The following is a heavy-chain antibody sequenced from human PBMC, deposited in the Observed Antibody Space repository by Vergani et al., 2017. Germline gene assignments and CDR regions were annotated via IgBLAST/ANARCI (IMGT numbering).Heavy chain of an antibody. CDR2: IGTAGDT. Sequence: EVQLVESGGDLVQPGRSLRLSCTASGFTFSTYDMHWVRQATGKGLEWVSAIGTAGDTYYPGSVKGRFTISRENAKNSLYLQMNGLRAGDTAVYYCARRDSISPALDYWGQGTLVTVSS. V-gene: IGHV3-13*01. CDR1: GFTFSTYD. J-gene: IGHJ4*02. D-gene: IGHD6-6*01. CDR3: ARRDSISPALDY.